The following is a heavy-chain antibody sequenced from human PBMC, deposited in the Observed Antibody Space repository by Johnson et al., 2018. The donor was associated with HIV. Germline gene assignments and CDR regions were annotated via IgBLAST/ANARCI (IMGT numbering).Heavy chain of an antibody. CDR3: VRDVGPLDI. J-gene: IGHJ3*02. V-gene: IGHV3-7*03. CDR1: GFTFSSYW. Sequence: VQLVESGGGLVLPGGSLRLSCVGSGFTFSSYWMSWVRQAPGKGLAWVANIKHDGSEKYYVDSVKGRFTISRDNARNSLYLQMNSLRVEDTAVYYCVRDVGPLDIWGQGTLVTVS. CDR2: IKHDGSEK.